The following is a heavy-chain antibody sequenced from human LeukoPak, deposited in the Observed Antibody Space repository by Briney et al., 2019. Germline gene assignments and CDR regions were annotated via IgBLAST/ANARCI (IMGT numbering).Heavy chain of an antibody. Sequence: GASVKVSCKASGGTFSSYAISWVRQAPGQGLEWMGGIIPIFGTANYAQKFQGRVTITADESTSTAYMELSSLRSEDTAVYYCATCYGDYGKYLHWYFDLWGRGTLVTVSS. V-gene: IGHV1-69*13. D-gene: IGHD4-17*01. J-gene: IGHJ2*01. CDR3: ATCYGDYGKYLHWYFDL. CDR2: IIPIFGTA. CDR1: GGTFSSYA.